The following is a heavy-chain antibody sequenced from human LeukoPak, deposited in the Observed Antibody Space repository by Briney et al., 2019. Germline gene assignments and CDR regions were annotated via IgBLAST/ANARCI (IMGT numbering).Heavy chain of an antibody. CDR3: ARVTGYRIEDYFDY. J-gene: IGHJ4*02. CDR2: IYHSGST. V-gene: IGHV4-59*08. CDR1: GGSISTYY. Sequence: SETLSLTCTVSGGSISTYYWSWIRQPPGKGLEWIGYIYHSGSTNYNPSLKSRVTISVDTSKNQFSLKLSSVTAADTAVYYCARVTGYRIEDYFDYWGQGTLVTVSS. D-gene: IGHD6-13*01.